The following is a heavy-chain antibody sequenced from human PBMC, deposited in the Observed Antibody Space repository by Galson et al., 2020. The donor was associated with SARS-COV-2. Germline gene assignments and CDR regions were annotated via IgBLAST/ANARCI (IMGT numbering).Heavy chain of an antibody. CDR2: ISSTGSAM. Sequence: SCAASGLIFSSYSMTWVRQAPGKGLEWVSYISSTGSAMYYADPVKGRFTISRDNAKNSLYLQMNRLRVEDTAVYYCAGGGISSGSAYWGQGTLVTVSS. D-gene: IGHD3-22*01. CDR1: GLIFSSYS. V-gene: IGHV3-48*01. J-gene: IGHJ4*02. CDR3: AGGGISSGSAY.